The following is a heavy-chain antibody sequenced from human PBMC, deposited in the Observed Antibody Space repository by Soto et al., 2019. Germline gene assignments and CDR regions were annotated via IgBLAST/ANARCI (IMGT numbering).Heavy chain of an antibody. CDR1: GFTFSSYG. J-gene: IGHJ4*02. CDR2: ISYDGSNK. Sequence: QEQLVESGGGVVQPGRSLRLSCAASGFTFSSYGMHWVRQAPGKGLEWVAVISYDGSNKYYVDSVKGRFTISRDNSKNTLYLQMNILRAEDTAVYYCANGSTAMTYFDYWGQGTLVTVSS. D-gene: IGHD5-18*01. V-gene: IGHV3-30*18. CDR3: ANGSTAMTYFDY.